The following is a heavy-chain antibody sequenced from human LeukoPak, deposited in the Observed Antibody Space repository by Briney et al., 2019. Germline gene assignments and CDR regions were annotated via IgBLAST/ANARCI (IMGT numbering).Heavy chain of an antibody. D-gene: IGHD2-2*01. CDR3: ANFDIVVPLNMGVPFDI. CDR2: ISSRSSTI. Sequence: GGSLRLPCAASGFTFSRYSMDWVRQAPGKGLEWVSYISSRSSTIYYADSVKGRFTISRDNAKNSLYLQMNSLRDEDTAVYYCANFDIVVPLNMGVPFDIWGQGTMVTVSS. CDR1: GFTFSRYS. V-gene: IGHV3-48*02. J-gene: IGHJ3*02.